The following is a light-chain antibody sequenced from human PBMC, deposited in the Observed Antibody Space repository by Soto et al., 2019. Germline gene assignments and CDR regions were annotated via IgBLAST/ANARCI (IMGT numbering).Light chain of an antibody. J-gene: IGKJ2*01. Sequence: DIQMTQSPSTLSASEGDRVTITCRASQTIINWLAWYQQKPGKAPKLLIYKSSNLESGVPSRFSGSGSGTEFTLTISSLQPDDFATYYCQQYDRYSLTFGQGTKVDIK. CDR3: QQYDRYSLT. V-gene: IGKV1-5*03. CDR2: KSS. CDR1: QTIINW.